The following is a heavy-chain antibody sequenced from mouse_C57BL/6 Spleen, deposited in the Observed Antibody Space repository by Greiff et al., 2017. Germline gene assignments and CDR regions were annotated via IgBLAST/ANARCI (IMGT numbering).Heavy chain of an antibody. Sequence: VQLQQSGAELARPGASVKMSCKASGYTFTSYTMHWVKQRPGQGLEWIGYINPSSGYTKYNQKFKDKATLTADKSSSTAYMQLSSLTSEDSAVYYCARPVYEYDGGVNYWGQGTTLTVSS. D-gene: IGHD2-4*01. CDR1: GYTFTSYT. CDR2: INPSSGYT. V-gene: IGHV1-4*01. CDR3: ARPVYEYDGGVNY. J-gene: IGHJ2*01.